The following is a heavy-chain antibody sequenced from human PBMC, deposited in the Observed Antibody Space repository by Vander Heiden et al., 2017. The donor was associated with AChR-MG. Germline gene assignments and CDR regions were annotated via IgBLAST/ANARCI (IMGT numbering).Heavy chain of an antibody. Sequence: LQLQESGPGLVMPSEPLSLTCTVSVGPICGSTYYWGWIRQPPGKGREWIGRFYLGVGTYYKPSLKTRLTMPVDTAKNQFSLRLRSVTAADTAVYYCVRLNSTTSYYYYYSGFDVWGPGTTGTVSS. CDR3: VRLNSTTSYYYYYSGFDV. D-gene: IGHD2-2*01. V-gene: IGHV4-39*01. J-gene: IGHJ6*02. CDR1: VGPICGSTYY. CDR2: FYLGVGT.